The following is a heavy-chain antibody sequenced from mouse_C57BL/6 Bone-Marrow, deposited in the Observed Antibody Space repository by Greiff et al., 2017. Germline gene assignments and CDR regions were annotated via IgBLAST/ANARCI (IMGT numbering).Heavy chain of an antibody. CDR2: IDPSDSYT. CDR1: GYTFTSYW. CDR3: ARDTVVANYYAMDY. Sequence: QVQLKQPGAELVMPGASVKLSCKASGYTFTSYWMHWVKQRPGQGLEWIGEIDPSDSYTNYNQKFKGKSTLTVDKSSSTAYLQLSRLTSEDSAVYYCARDTVVANYYAMDYWGQGTSVTVSS. V-gene: IGHV1-69*01. D-gene: IGHD1-1*01. J-gene: IGHJ4*01.